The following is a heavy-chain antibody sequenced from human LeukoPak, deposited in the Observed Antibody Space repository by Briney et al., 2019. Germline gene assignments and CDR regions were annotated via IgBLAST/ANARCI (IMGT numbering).Heavy chain of an antibody. J-gene: IGHJ3*02. CDR1: GFTFDNYG. Sequence: PGGSLRLSCAASGFTFDNYGMHWVRQAPGKGLEWVAFIRSDGGIKYYADSVKGRFTISRDNSKNTLYLQVNSLRAEDTAVYFCARDCGGDSYLGAFDIWGQGTMVTVSS. V-gene: IGHV3-30*02. CDR2: IRSDGGIK. CDR3: ARDCGGDSYLGAFDI. D-gene: IGHD2-21*02.